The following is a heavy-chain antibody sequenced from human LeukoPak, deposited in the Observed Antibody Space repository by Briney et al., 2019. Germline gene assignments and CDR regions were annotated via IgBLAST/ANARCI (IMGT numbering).Heavy chain of an antibody. J-gene: IGHJ1*01. V-gene: IGHV3-23*01. CDR2: ISIRGDKT. D-gene: IGHD2-2*02. CDR3: ANEEIPNDN. Sequence: PGGSLRLSCAVSGFAFDNHAMTWVRQAPGKGLEWVSGISIRGDKTYYADSVEGCFTISRDNSKSTLYLQMNSLRAEDTAMYYCANEEIPNDNWGQGTLVTVSS. CDR1: GFAFDNHA.